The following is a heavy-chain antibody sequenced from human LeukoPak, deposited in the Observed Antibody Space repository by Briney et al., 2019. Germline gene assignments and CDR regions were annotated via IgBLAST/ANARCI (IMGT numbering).Heavy chain of an antibody. Sequence: GGTLRLSCAASGFTFSSYGMRWVRQAPGKGLEWVSSISGNGAVTFYGDSVRGRFTISRDNSKDTLYLHMNSLRAEDTAVYYCARGPSGYHNTGGQGTLVTVSS. CDR1: GFTFSSYG. D-gene: IGHD5-12*01. V-gene: IGHV3-23*01. CDR3: ARGPSGYHNT. CDR2: ISGNGAVT. J-gene: IGHJ4*02.